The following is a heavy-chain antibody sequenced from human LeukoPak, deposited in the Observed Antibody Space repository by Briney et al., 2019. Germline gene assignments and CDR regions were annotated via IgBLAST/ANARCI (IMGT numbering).Heavy chain of an antibody. J-gene: IGHJ4*02. CDR2: INPSGGST. CDR1: GYTFTSYY. CDR3: ARECSSTSCYRDFDY. V-gene: IGHV1-46*01. D-gene: IGHD2-2*01. Sequence: ASVKVSCKASGYTFTSYYMHWVRQAPGQGLEWMGIINPSGGSTSYAQKFQGRVTMTRDTSTSTVYMELSSLRSEDTAVYYCARECSSTSCYRDFDYWGQGTLVTASS.